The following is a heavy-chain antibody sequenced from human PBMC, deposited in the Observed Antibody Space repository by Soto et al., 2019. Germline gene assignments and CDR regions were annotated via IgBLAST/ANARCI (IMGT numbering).Heavy chain of an antibody. D-gene: IGHD2-15*01. J-gene: IGHJ3*02. V-gene: IGHV4-38-2*01. Sequence: SETLSLTCAVSASSISSAYFWGWIRQPPGKGLEWIATIFHTGGTYYNPSLKSRVTISVDTSNNQFSLRLNSVTAADTALYFCARTWLAGGTPADAFDIWGQGAMVTVSS. CDR3: ARTWLAGGTPADAFDI. CDR2: IFHTGGT. CDR1: ASSISSAYF.